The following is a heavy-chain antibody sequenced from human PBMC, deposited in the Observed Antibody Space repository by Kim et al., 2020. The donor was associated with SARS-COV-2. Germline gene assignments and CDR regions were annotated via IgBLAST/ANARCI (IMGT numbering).Heavy chain of an antibody. D-gene: IGHD3-22*01. J-gene: IGHJ4*02. CDR2: ISGGGDTI. V-gene: IGHV3-48*03. CDR1: GFTFSSYE. Sequence: GGSLRLSCAASGFTFSSYEMNWVRQAPGKGLEWVSYISGGGDTIYYADSVKGRFTISRDNAKNSLSLQMNSLRAEDTALYYCARVSRPVVMRYDDYWGQG. CDR3: ARVSRPVVMRYDDY.